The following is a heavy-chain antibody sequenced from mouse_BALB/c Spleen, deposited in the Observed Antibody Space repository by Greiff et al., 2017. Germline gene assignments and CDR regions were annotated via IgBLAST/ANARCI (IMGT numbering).Heavy chain of an antibody. CDR1: GFSLTSYG. V-gene: IGHV2-9*02. J-gene: IGHJ4*01. Sequence: VQLQESGPGLVAPSQSLSITCTVSGFSLTSYGVHWVRQPPGKGLEWLGVIWAGGSTNYNSALMSRLSISKDNSKSQVFLKMNSLQTDDTAMYYCAREENYYGSSSYAMDYWGQGTSVTVSS. CDR2: IWAGGST. CDR3: AREENYYGSSSYAMDY. D-gene: IGHD1-1*01.